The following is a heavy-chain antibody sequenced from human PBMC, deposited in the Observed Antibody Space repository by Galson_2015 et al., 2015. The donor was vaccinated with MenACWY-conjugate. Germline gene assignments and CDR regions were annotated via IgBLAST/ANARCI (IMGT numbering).Heavy chain of an antibody. CDR2: IDWRDNK. CDR3: ARMHIVLDATDAFDI. V-gene: IGHV2-70*11. Sequence: PALVKPTQTLTLTCTFSGFSLSTYEMCIYWVRQPPGKALEWLARIDWRDNKYYTTSLKTRHTIFKDTSTNQVVLTMTNVDPVDTATYYCARMHIVLDATDAFDIWGQGTMVTVSS. J-gene: IGHJ3*02. CDR1: GFSLSTYEMC. D-gene: IGHD3-22*01.